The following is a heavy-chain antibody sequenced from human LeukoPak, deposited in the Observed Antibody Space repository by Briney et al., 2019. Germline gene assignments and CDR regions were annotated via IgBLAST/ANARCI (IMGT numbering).Heavy chain of an antibody. J-gene: IGHJ4*02. CDR2: ISDSGGKT. Sequence: PGGSLRLSCAASGFTFSNYAMSWVRQAPGKGLEWVSAISDSGGKTYYADSVKGRFTISRDSSKNTLYLQMNSLRAEDTAVYYCAKDRKVHGDWGQGTLVTVSS. CDR3: AKDRKVHGD. D-gene: IGHD1-14*01. CDR1: GFTFSNYA. V-gene: IGHV3-23*01.